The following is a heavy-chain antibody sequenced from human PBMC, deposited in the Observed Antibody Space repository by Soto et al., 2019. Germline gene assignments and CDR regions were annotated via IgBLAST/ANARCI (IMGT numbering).Heavy chain of an antibody. V-gene: IGHV3-23*01. CDR3: ARSGMTTYPLKNWFDP. J-gene: IGHJ5*02. D-gene: IGHD6-13*01. Sequence: PGGSLRLSCAASGFTFNNLAINWVRQAPGKGLEWVSGLSGSGVSTYYADSVKGRFTISRDNSRNTLYLQMNSLRAEDTAVYYCARSGMTTYPLKNWFDPWGQGTQVTVSS. CDR1: GFTFNNLA. CDR2: LSGSGVST.